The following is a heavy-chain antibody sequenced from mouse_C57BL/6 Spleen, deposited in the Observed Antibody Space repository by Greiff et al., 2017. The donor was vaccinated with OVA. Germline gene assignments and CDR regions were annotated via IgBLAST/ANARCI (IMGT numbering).Heavy chain of an antibody. Sequence: VQLKESGAELVKPGASVKLSCTASGFNITDYYMHWVKQRTEQGLEWIGRIDPEDGETKYAPKFQGKATITADTSSNTAYLQLSSLTSEDTAVYYCARGYYGRDYAMDYWGQGTSVTVSS. CDR3: ARGYYGRDYAMDY. D-gene: IGHD1-1*01. CDR2: IDPEDGET. V-gene: IGHV14-2*01. CDR1: GFNITDYY. J-gene: IGHJ4*01.